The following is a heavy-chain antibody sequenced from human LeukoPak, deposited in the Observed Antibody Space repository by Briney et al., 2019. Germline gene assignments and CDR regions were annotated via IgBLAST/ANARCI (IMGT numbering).Heavy chain of an antibody. V-gene: IGHV3-23*01. Sequence: GGSLRLSCAASGFTLSSYAMSWVRQAPGKGLEWVSAISGSGGSTYYADSVKGRFTISRDNAKNSLYLQMNSLRAEDTAVYYCARDGRRLRFLEWLKGLDYWGQGTLVTVSS. CDR3: ARDGRRLRFLEWLKGLDY. D-gene: IGHD3-3*01. CDR2: ISGSGGST. CDR1: GFTLSSYA. J-gene: IGHJ4*02.